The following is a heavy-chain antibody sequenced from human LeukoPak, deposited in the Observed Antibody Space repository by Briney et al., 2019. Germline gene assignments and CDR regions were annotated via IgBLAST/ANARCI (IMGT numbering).Heavy chain of an antibody. CDR2: IYPGDSNT. CDR1: GYSFTSSW. Sequence: GESLKISCKVSGYSFTSSWIGWVRPMPGKGLECMGIIYPGDSNTRYNPSFQGQVTISADKSISTAYLQWGSLKASDTAIYYCATGAAFDIWGQGTMVTVSS. V-gene: IGHV5-51*01. J-gene: IGHJ3*02. CDR3: ATGAAFDI.